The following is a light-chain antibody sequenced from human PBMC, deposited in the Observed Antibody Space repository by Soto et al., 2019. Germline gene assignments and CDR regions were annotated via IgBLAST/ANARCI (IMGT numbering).Light chain of an antibody. V-gene: IGKV3-20*01. J-gene: IGKJ1*01. Sequence: EIVLTHSPGTLSLSPWERATLSCRATLTVSDNYLAWYQQKAGQAPRLAIYYASTRATGIPDRFSACGSGTDFTLTISRLEPKDFAVYYCQQYSTSPLTFGQGTKVDVK. CDR2: YAS. CDR3: QQYSTSPLT. CDR1: LTVSDNY.